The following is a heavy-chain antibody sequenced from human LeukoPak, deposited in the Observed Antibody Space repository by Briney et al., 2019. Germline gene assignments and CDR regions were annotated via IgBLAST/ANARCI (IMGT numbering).Heavy chain of an antibody. CDR1: GFTFSSYG. CDR2: ISYDGSSK. V-gene: IGHV3-30*03. J-gene: IGHJ4*02. D-gene: IGHD2/OR15-2a*01. CDR3: ARDRFYRLDY. Sequence: GGSLRLSCAASGFTFSSYGMHWVRQAPGKGLEWVAVISYDGSSKYYADSVKGRFTISRDNAKNTLYLQMNSLRAEDTAVYYCARDRFYRLDYWGQGTLVTVSS.